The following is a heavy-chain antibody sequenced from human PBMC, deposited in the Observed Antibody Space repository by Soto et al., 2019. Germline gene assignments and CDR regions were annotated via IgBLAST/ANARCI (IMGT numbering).Heavy chain of an antibody. V-gene: IGHV3-9*03. CDR2: IYWGSNRI. Sequence: EVQLVESGGGLVQPGGSLTLSCVASGSTFEDYAMHWVRQAPGKGLEWVAGIYWGSNRIDYADSVRGRFATSRDNAERSLYLQMNSLTGDDMAFYYCTKDVTAGGADVWGKGTMVTVSS. CDR1: GSTFEDYA. D-gene: IGHD2-21*01. CDR3: TKDVTAGGADV. J-gene: IGHJ6*04.